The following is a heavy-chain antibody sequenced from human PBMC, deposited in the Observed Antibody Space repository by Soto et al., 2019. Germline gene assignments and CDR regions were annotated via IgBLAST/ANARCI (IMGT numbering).Heavy chain of an antibody. Sequence: SETLSLTCTVSGGSISSTSHHWAWIRQPPGKGLEWIGSIYYSGTTYYNPSLNGRVTISLDTSRTQFSLKLSSVTAADTAVYYCARALQWPNCFDPWGQGTLVTVSS. D-gene: IGHD6-19*01. J-gene: IGHJ5*02. V-gene: IGHV4-39*07. CDR1: GGSISSTSHH. CDR2: IYYSGTT. CDR3: ARALQWPNCFDP.